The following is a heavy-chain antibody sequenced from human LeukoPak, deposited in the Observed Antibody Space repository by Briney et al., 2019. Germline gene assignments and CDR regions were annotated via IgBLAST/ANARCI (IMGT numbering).Heavy chain of an antibody. CDR3: ARDLLAVAGTKSNGMDV. CDR2: IWYDGSNK. D-gene: IGHD6-19*01. V-gene: IGHV3-33*08. CDR1: GFTFSSYG. J-gene: IGHJ6*02. Sequence: GGSLRLSCAASGFTFSSYGMHWVRQAPGKGLEWVAVIWYDGSNKYYADSVKGRFTISRDNSKNTLYLQMNSLRAEDTAVYYCARDLLAVAGTKSNGMDVWGQGTTVTVSS.